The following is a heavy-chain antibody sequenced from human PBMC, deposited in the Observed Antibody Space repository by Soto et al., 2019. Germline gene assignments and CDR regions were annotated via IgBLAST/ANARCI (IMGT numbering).Heavy chain of an antibody. V-gene: IGHV4-39*01. D-gene: IGHD6-19*01. CDR3: ARRIAVAGTPFDY. CDR1: GGSISSSSYY. J-gene: IGHJ4*02. Sequence: QLQLQESGPGLVKPSETLSLTCTVSGGSISSSSYYWGWIRQPPGKGLEWIGSIYYSGSTYYNPSLKSRVTISVDTSKNQFSLKLSSVTAADTGVYYCARRIAVAGTPFDYWGQGTLVTVSS. CDR2: IYYSGST.